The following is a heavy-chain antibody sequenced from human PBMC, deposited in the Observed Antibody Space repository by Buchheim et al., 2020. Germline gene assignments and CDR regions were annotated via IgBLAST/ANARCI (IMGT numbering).Heavy chain of an antibody. V-gene: IGHV3-21*01. CDR1: GFTFSTYT. CDR3: ARDVGATI. CDR2: ISSGSGYI. J-gene: IGHJ4*02. D-gene: IGHD1-26*01. Sequence: EVQLVESGGGLVRPGGSLRLSCAASGFTFSTYTMDWVRQAPGKGLEWVSSISSGSGYIFYADSVKGRFTISRDNAKNSLYLQMSRLRAEDTAVYYCARDVGATIWGQGTL.